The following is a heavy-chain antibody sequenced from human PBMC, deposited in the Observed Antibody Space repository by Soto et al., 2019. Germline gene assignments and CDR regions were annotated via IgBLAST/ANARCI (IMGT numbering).Heavy chain of an antibody. CDR3: ARDRYLDSYAFDS. Sequence: PRGSLRLSCASSGFSFSIYAMRWVRQAPGKGLEWVAVISFEGNDKYYADSVKGRFTISRDENGNTLYLQMNSLRPEDTAVYYCARDRYLDSYAFDSWGQGTLVTVSS. D-gene: IGHD3-9*01. J-gene: IGHJ4*02. CDR2: ISFEGNDK. CDR1: GFSFSIYA. V-gene: IGHV3-30-3*01.